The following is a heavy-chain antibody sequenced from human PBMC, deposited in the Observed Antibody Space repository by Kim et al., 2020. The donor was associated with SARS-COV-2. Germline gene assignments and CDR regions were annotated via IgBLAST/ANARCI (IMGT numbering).Heavy chain of an antibody. D-gene: IGHD6-13*01. V-gene: IGHV4-34*13. CDR3: ARGPLSSPGDY. Sequence: TTYTPARKGRVTISVDTSKNQFSLKLSSVTAADTAVYYCARGPLSSPGDYWGQGTLVTVSS. CDR2: T. J-gene: IGHJ4*02.